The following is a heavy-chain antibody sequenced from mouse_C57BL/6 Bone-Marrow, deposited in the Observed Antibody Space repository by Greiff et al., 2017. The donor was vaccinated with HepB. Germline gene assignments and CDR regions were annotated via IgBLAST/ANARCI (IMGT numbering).Heavy chain of an antibody. CDR3: ARCLLWLRRRFYAMDY. V-gene: IGHV1-9*01. Sequence: LEESGAELMKPGASVKLSCKATGYTFTGYWIEWVKQRPGHGLEWIGEILPGSGSTNYNEKFKGKATFIADTSSNTAYMQLSSLTTEDSAIYYCARCLLWLRRRFYAMDYWGQGTSVTVSS. CDR1: GYTFTGYW. J-gene: IGHJ4*01. D-gene: IGHD2-2*01. CDR2: ILPGSGST.